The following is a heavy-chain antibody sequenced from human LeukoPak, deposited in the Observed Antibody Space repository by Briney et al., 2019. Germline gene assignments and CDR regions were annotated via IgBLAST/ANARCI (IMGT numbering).Heavy chain of an antibody. CDR3: ARETYCSSTSCYDY. CDR2: ISAYNGNT. J-gene: IGHJ4*02. V-gene: IGHV1-18*01. D-gene: IGHD2-2*01. Sequence: ASVKVSCKASGYTFTSYGISWVRQAPGQGLEWMGWISAYNGNTNYAQKLQGRVTMTTDTSTSTAYTELRSLRSDDTAVYYCARETYCSSTSCYDYWGQGTLVTVSS. CDR1: GYTFTSYG.